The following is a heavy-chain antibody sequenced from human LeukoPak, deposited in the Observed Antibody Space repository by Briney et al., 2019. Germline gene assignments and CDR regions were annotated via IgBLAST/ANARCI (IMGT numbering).Heavy chain of an antibody. V-gene: IGHV4-4*02. CDR1: GGSISSSNW. Sequence: SETLSLTCAVSGGSISSSNWWSWVRQPPGKGPECIGEIYHSGSTNYNPSLKSRVTISVDKSKNQFSLKLSSVTAADTAVYYCAGRITIFGDHPKDFDYWGQGTLVTVSS. J-gene: IGHJ4*02. CDR3: AGRITIFGDHPKDFDY. D-gene: IGHD3-3*01. CDR2: IYHSGST.